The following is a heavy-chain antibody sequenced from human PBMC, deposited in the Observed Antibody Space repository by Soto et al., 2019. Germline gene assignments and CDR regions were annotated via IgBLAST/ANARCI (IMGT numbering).Heavy chain of an antibody. CDR1: GGTFSSYA. Sequence: GASVKVSCKASGGTFSSYAISWVRQAPGQGLEWMGGIIPIFGTANYAQKFQGRVTITADESTSTAYMELSSLRSEDTAVYYCAGSEDGYNFFSPRIWGQGTLVTVSS. J-gene: IGHJ4*02. CDR2: IIPIFGTA. D-gene: IGHD5-12*01. V-gene: IGHV1-69*13. CDR3: AGSEDGYNFFSPRI.